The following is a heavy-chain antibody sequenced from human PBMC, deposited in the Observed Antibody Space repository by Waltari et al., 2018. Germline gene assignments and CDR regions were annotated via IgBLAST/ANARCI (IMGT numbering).Heavy chain of an antibody. V-gene: IGHV4-59*01. J-gene: IGHJ5*02. CDR1: GGSISSYY. D-gene: IGHD1-7*01. CDR3: ARGVPLLTGTTRNWFDP. Sequence: QVQLQESGPGLVKPSETLSLTCTVSGGSISSYYWSWIRQPPGKGLEWIGYIYYSGSTNYNPSLKSRVTISVDTSKNQFSLKLSSVTAADTAVYYCARGVPLLTGTTRNWFDPWGQGTLVTVSS. CDR2: IYYSGST.